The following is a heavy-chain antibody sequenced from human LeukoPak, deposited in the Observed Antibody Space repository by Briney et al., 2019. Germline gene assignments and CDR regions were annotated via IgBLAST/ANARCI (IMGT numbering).Heavy chain of an antibody. Sequence: GGSLRLSCAASGFTFSNYAMSWVRQAPGRGLEWVSTISSSYGTTYYADSVKGRFTISRDNSKNTLYLQMNSLRAEDTAVYYCAKSHITRYPLQYYFDLWGQGAQVIVSS. J-gene: IGHJ4*02. CDR2: ISSSYGTT. D-gene: IGHD2-21*01. V-gene: IGHV3-23*01. CDR3: AKSHITRYPLQYYFDL. CDR1: GFTFSNYA.